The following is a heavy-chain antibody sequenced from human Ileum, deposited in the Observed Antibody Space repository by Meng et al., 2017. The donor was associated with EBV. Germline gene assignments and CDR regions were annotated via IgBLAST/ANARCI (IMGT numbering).Heavy chain of an antibody. V-gene: IGHV4-4*02. J-gene: IGHJ4*02. D-gene: IGHD4-17*01. CDR1: GDSISSNNW. Sequence: QVQRQGSGPGLVKPSGTLSLTCAGSGDSISSNNWWSWVRQPPGKGLEWIGEIYHSGSTNYNPSFKSRVTMSVDKSKNQISLNLSSVTAADTAVYYCASGRDYAWHSWGRGTLVTVSS. CDR3: ASGRDYAWHS. CDR2: IYHSGST.